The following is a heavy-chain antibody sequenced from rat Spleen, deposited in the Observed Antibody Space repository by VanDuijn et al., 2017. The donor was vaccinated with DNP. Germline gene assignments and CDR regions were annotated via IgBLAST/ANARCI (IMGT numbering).Heavy chain of an antibody. Sequence: QVQLKESGPGLVQPSQTLSLACTVSGFSLTSYPVHWVRLPSGKGLEWMGLIWTGGSTEYNSALKSRLSISRDTSKSQVFLKMNSLQTEDTATYYCARGDYDGSYYSYYFDYWGQGVMVTVSS. CDR1: GFSLTSYP. V-gene: IGHV2-43*01. CDR3: ARGDYDGSYYSYYFDY. CDR2: IWTGGST. J-gene: IGHJ2*01. D-gene: IGHD1-12*02.